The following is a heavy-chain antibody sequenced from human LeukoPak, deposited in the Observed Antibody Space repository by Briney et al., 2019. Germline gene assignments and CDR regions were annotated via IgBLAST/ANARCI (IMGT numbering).Heavy chain of an antibody. CDR3: ASGLVTTYDQNY. Sequence: HPGGSLRLSCAASGFTFSSYAMHWVRQAPGKGLEWVAVISYDGSNKYYADSVKGRFTISRDNAKNSLYLQMNSLRAEDTAVYYCASGLVTTYDQNYWGQGTLVTVSS. J-gene: IGHJ4*02. CDR1: GFTFSSYA. V-gene: IGHV3-30-3*01. CDR2: ISYDGSNK. D-gene: IGHD4-11*01.